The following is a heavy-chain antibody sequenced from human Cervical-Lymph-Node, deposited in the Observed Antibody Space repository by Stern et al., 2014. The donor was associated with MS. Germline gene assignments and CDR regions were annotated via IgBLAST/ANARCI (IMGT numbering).Heavy chain of an antibody. CDR3: ARRVTGDGYNFDY. V-gene: IGHV4-39*01. D-gene: IGHD5-24*01. CDR1: GGSIRSSNYY. CDR2: IYYSGST. J-gene: IGHJ4*02. Sequence: QLQLQESGPGLVKPSETLSLTCTVSGGSIRSSNYYWGWIRQPPGKGLEWIGSIYYSGSTYYNPSLKSRLTLSVDTSKKQFPLNLNSVTAADTAVYYCARRVTGDGYNFDYWGQGTLVTVSS.